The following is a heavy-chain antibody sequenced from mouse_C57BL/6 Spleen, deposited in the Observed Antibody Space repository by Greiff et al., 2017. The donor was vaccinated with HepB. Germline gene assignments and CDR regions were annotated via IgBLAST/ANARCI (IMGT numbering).Heavy chain of an antibody. Sequence: EVKVIESGGGLVKPGGSLKLSCAASGFTFSSYAMSWVCQTPEKRLEWVATISDGGSYTYYPDNVKGRFTISRDNAKNNLYLQMSHLKSEDTAMYYCARAPYYYGSSYDWYFDVWGTGTTVTVSS. CDR2: ISDGGSYT. D-gene: IGHD1-1*01. V-gene: IGHV5-4*03. CDR1: GFTFSSYA. J-gene: IGHJ1*03. CDR3: ARAPYYYGSSYDWYFDV.